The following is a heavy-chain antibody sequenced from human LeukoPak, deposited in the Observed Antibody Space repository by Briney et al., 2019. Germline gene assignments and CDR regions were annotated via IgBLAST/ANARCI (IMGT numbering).Heavy chain of an antibody. CDR2: MNPNSGNT. V-gene: IGHV1-8*01. Sequence: ASVKVSCKASGYTFAGYDINWVRQATGQGLEWMGWMNPNSGNTGYAQKFQGRVTMTSNTSISTAYMELSSLRTEDTAVYYCARVRGSYRSQDYWGQGVLVTVSS. CDR1: GYTFAGYD. J-gene: IGHJ4*02. CDR3: ARVRGSYRSQDY. D-gene: IGHD3-16*02.